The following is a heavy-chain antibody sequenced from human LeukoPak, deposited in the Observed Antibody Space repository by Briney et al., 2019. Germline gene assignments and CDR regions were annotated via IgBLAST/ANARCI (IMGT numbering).Heavy chain of an antibody. D-gene: IGHD3-22*01. V-gene: IGHV4-61*02. CDR2: VSSSGRT. CDR1: GDSISSGSFY. Sequence: SETLSLTCTVSGDSISSGSFYWSWIRQAAGKGLEWIGRVSSSGRTTYNPSLKSRLTISITTSKNQFSLKVTSVTAADTAVYYCATPDSSGYYYLYWGQGTLVTVSS. CDR3: ATPDSSGYYYLY. J-gene: IGHJ4*02.